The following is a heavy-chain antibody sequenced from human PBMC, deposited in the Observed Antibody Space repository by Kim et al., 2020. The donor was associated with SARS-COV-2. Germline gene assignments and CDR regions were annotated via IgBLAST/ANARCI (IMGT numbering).Heavy chain of an antibody. Sequence: GGSLRLSCAASGFTFSSYAMSWVRQAPGKGLEWVSAISGSGGSTYYADSVKGRFTISRDNSKNTLYLQMNSLRAEDTAVYYCAKDLLLWFGESVTNDYWGQGTLVTVSS. V-gene: IGHV3-23*01. CDR2: ISGSGGST. CDR1: GFTFSSYA. D-gene: IGHD3-10*01. J-gene: IGHJ4*02. CDR3: AKDLLLWFGESVTNDY.